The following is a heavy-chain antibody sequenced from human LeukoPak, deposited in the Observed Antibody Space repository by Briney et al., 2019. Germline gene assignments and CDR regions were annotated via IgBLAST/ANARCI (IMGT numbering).Heavy chain of an antibody. D-gene: IGHD3-22*01. J-gene: IGHJ4*02. CDR2: IKQDGSEK. Sequence: PGGSLRLSCAASGFTFSSYWMSWVRQAPGKGLEWVASIKQDGSEKYYVDSVEGRFTISRDNAKNSLYLQMSSVRAEDTAVYYCARDTYDSSGYYAHLDYWGQGTLVTVSS. CDR3: ARDTYDSSGYYAHLDY. CDR1: GFTFSSYW. V-gene: IGHV3-7*01.